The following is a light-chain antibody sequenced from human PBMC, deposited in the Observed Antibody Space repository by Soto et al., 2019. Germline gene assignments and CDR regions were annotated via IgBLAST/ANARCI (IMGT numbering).Light chain of an antibody. CDR1: QSVSSN. J-gene: IGKJ4*01. CDR3: QQYNNWPPLT. Sequence: EIVMTQSPATLSVSPGERATLSCRASQSVSSNLAWYQQKPGQAPRLLIYGESTRATGIPSRFRGSGSGTEFTLTISSLQSEDFAVYYCQQYNNWPPLTFGGGTKVEIK. CDR2: GES. V-gene: IGKV3-15*01.